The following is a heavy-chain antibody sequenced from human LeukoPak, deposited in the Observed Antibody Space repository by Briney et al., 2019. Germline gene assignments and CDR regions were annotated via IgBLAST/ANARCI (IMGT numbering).Heavy chain of an antibody. Sequence: ASVKVSCTASGGTFSSYTISWVRQAPGQGLEWMGRIIPILGIANYAQKFQGRVTITADKSTSTAYMELSSLRSEDTAVYYCARLIGDSSGYSVGYYFDYWGQGTLVTVSS. D-gene: IGHD3-22*01. J-gene: IGHJ4*02. V-gene: IGHV1-69*02. CDR3: ARLIGDSSGYSVGYYFDY. CDR1: GGTFSSYT. CDR2: IIPILGIA.